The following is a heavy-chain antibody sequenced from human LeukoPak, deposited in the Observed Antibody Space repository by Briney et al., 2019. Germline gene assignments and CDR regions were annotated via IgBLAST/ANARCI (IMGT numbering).Heavy chain of an antibody. CDR1: GFTFSSYG. CDR3: AQGGRIQLWVRLDYFDY. V-gene: IGHV3-23*01. Sequence: PGGSLRLSCAASGFTFSSYGMSWVRQAPGKGLEWGSAIRGSGGSTYYADSVKGRFTISRDNSKNTLYLQMNSLRAEDTAVYYCAQGGRIQLWVRLDYFDYWGQGTLVTVSS. D-gene: IGHD5-18*01. CDR2: IRGSGGST. J-gene: IGHJ4*02.